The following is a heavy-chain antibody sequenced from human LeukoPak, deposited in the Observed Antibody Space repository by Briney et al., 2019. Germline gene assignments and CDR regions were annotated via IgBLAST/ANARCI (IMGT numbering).Heavy chain of an antibody. CDR3: ARHSWSSPHYFDC. J-gene: IGHJ4*02. CDR2: VHYSGST. D-gene: IGHD1-26*01. CDR1: GGSISGYY. V-gene: IGHV4-59*08. Sequence: SETLSLTCTVSGGSISGYYWSWMRQPPGKGLEWIGFVHYSGSTHYRSSLESRVTISVDTSKNQFSLKLSSVTAADTAVYYCARHSWSSPHYFDCWGQGSLVTVSS.